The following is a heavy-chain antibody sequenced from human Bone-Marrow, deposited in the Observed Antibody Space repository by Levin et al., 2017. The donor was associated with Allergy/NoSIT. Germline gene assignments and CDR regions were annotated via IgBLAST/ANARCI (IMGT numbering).Heavy chain of an antibody. D-gene: IGHD3-10*02. CDR1: GFTFSDFA. J-gene: IGHJ6*02. CDR3: ADYVQTGMDV. Sequence: GESLKISCAASGFTFSDFAMAGFRHVPGKGLEWVSVIGPGDDRNTDNTHYADSVRGRFTISRDNSKNTVYLQMNSLRVDDAAIYYCADYVQTGMDVWGQGTTVTVSS. V-gene: IGHV3-23*01. CDR2: IGPGDDRNTDNT.